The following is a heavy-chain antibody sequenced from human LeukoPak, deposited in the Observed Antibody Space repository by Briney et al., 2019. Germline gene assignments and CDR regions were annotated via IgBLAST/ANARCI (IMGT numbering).Heavy chain of an antibody. J-gene: IGHJ4*02. Sequence: QSGGSLRLSCTASGFTFGDYAMSWVRQAPGEGLEWVGFIRSKAYGGTTEYAASVEGRFIISRDDSKSIAYLQMNSLKTEDTAVYYCARDRHSLFDYWGQGTLVTVSS. CDR2: IRSKAYGGTT. D-gene: IGHD2-15*01. CDR1: GFTFGDYA. CDR3: ARDRHSLFDY. V-gene: IGHV3-49*04.